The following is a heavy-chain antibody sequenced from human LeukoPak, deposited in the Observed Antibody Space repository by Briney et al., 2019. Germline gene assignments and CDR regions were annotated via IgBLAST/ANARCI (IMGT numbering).Heavy chain of an antibody. J-gene: IGHJ4*02. CDR3: VKESGAVFGPDYFDS. CDR2: IIPFTDST. D-gene: IGHD6-19*01. CDR1: GGTFTSYT. Sequence: GASVKVSCRALGGTFTSYTIIWVRQAPGQGLEWMGRIIPFTDSTNYAQKFQGRVTITADKSTTTAYMELSSLRSEDTAVYYCVKESGAVFGPDYFDSWGQGTLVIVSS. V-gene: IGHV1-69*08.